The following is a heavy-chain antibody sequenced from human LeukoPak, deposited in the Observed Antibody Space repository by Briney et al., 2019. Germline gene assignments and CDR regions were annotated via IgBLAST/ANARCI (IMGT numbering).Heavy chain of an antibody. V-gene: IGHV4-34*01. D-gene: IGHD4-11*01. J-gene: IGHJ4*02. CDR1: GGSLSGYY. CDR2: WHHSEGT. Sequence: SETLSLTCAVYGGSLSGYYWSWIRQPPGKGLEWIGEWHHSEGTNYNPSLESRVTISLDTSKNQSSLKLTSVTAADTALYYCARGLDHSKTGYWGQGTLVTVSS. CDR3: ARGLDHSKTGY.